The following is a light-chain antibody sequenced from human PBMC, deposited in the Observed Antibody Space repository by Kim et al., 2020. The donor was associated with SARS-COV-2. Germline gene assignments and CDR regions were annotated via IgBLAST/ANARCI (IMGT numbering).Light chain of an antibody. CDR1: SQSRYI. Sequence: AWRQTDRRKGQEDSQSRYIENWEQQKPGQGPVVVIYGKNTRTAGIPDRGSGSRAGETAYVTNTGAQAEDEADYCGNTRDSSVNHLVFGGETKLTVL. J-gene: IGLJ3*02. CDR3: NTRDSSVNHLV. V-gene: IGLV3-19*01. CDR2: GKN.